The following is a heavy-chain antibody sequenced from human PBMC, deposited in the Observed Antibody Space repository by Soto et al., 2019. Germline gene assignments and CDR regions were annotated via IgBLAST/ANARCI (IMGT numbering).Heavy chain of an antibody. J-gene: IGHJ4*02. D-gene: IGHD6-19*01. CDR2: IYYSGST. CDR3: ARGGSGWKALNYFDS. Sequence: SETLSLTCAVYGGSVNGYYWNWIRQPPGKGLEWIGYIYYSGSTNYNPSLKSRITISLDTSQNQFSLWLTSVTAADTGMYYCARGGSGWKALNYFDSWGQGILVTVSS. V-gene: IGHV4-59*02. CDR1: GGSVNGYY.